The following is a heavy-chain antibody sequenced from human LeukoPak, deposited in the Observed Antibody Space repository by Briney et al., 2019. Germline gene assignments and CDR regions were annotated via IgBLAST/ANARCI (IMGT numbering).Heavy chain of an antibody. CDR3: AGAPNPSYFDY. V-gene: IGHV4-39*01. CDR1: GGSISSSIYY. D-gene: IGHD2-8*01. J-gene: IGHJ4*02. CDR2: ISDSGST. Sequence: PSETLSLTCTVSGGSISSSIYYWGWIRQPPGKGLEWIGGISDSGSTNYNPSLKSRLTISVDTSKNQFSLKLSSVTAADTAMYYCAGAPNPSYFDYWGQGPLVTVSS.